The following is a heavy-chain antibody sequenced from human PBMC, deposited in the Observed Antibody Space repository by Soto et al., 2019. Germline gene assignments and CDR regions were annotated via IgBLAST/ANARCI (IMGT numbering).Heavy chain of an antibody. J-gene: IGHJ6*02. CDR2: IRSKAYGGTT. Sequence: GGSLRLSCTASGFTFGDYAMSWVRQTPGKGLEWITFIRSKAYGGTTDYAASVKGRFTISRDDSKSIAYLQMNSLKTEDTAVYYCARGLRNYYFYGMDVWGQGTTVTVSS. CDR3: ARGLRNYYFYGMDV. CDR1: GFTFGDYA. V-gene: IGHV3-49*04.